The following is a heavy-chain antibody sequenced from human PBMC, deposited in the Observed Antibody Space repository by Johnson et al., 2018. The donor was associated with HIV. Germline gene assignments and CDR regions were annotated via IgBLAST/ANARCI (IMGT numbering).Heavy chain of an antibody. V-gene: IGHV3-20*04. J-gene: IGHJ3*02. Sequence: VQLVESGGGVVQPGRSLRLSCAASGFTFSSYAMHWVRQAPGKGLEWVSDINWNGDSTGYADSVKGRFTVFRDNAKNSLYLQMDNLRTEDTAVYYCARDGVYSSPHDAFDIWGQGTMVTVSS. D-gene: IGHD6-13*01. CDR2: INWNGDST. CDR3: ARDGVYSSPHDAFDI. CDR1: GFTFSSYA.